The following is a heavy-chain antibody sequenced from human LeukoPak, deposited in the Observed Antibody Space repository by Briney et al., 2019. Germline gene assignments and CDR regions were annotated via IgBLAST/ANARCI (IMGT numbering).Heavy chain of an antibody. CDR2: ISAYNGKT. J-gene: IGHJ4*02. CDR1: GYTFTSYG. V-gene: IGHV1-18*01. CDR3: AGDQFSTMVRGAEGY. Sequence: ASVKVSCKASGYTFTSYGISWVRQAPGQGLEWMGWISAYNGKTNYAQKLQGRVTMTTDASTTTAYMELRSLRSDDTAVYYCAGDQFSTMVRGAEGYWGQGTLVTVSS. D-gene: IGHD3-10*01.